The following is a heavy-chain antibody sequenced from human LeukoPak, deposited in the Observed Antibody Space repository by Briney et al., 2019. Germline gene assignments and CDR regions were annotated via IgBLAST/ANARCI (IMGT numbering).Heavy chain of an antibody. CDR3: AKGVVVVPAAIYYGMDV. V-gene: IGHV3-9*01. CDR2: ISWNSGSI. Sequence: GRSLRLSCAASGFTFDDYAMHWVRQAPGKGLEWVSGISWNSGSIGYADSVKGRFTISRDNAKNSLYLQMNSLGAEDTALYYCAKGVVVVPAAIYYGMDVWGQGTTVTVSS. D-gene: IGHD2-2*02. CDR1: GFTFDDYA. J-gene: IGHJ6*02.